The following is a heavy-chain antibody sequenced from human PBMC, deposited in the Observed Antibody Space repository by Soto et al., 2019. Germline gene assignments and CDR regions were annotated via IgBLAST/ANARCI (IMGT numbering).Heavy chain of an antibody. CDR1: GGSISSGDYY. D-gene: IGHD3-22*01. CDR3: ARGYYYYDSSGLDY. Sequence: SETLSLTCTVSGGSISSGDYYWIWIRQPPGKGLEWIGYIYYSGSTYYNPSLKSRVTISVDTSKNQFSLKLSSVTAADTAVYYCARGYYYYDSSGLDYWGQGTLVTVSS. V-gene: IGHV4-30-4*01. CDR2: IYYSGST. J-gene: IGHJ4*02.